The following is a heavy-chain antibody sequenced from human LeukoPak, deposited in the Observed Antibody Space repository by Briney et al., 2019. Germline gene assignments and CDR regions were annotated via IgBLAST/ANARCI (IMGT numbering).Heavy chain of an antibody. J-gene: IGHJ4*02. CDR2: IYYSGST. CDR1: GGSISSYY. D-gene: IGHD6-13*01. Sequence: PSETLSLTCTVPGGSISSYYWSWIRQPPGKGLEWIGYIYYSGSTNYNPSLKSRVTISVDTSKNQFSLKLSSVTAADTAVYYCARSRAAGYFDYWGQGTLVTVSS. CDR3: ARSRAAGYFDY. V-gene: IGHV4-59*12.